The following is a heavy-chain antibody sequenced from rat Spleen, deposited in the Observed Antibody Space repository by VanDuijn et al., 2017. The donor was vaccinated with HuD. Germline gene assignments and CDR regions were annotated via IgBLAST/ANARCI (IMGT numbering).Heavy chain of an antibody. D-gene: IGHD1-9*01. Sequence: EVQLVESGGGLVQPGRSLKLSCVASGFTFNNYWMTWIRQAPGKGLEWVAAITNTGGSTYYLDSLKGRFTISRDNEKSTLYLQMNSLRSEDTAIYYCSKGFGYGYNDWFAYWGQGTLVTVSS. CDR2: ITNTGGST. V-gene: IGHV5-31*01. J-gene: IGHJ3*01. CDR1: GFTFNNYW. CDR3: SKGFGYGYNDWFAY.